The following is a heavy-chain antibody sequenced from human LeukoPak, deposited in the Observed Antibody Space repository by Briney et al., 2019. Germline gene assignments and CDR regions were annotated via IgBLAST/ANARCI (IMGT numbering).Heavy chain of an antibody. CDR3: ARESPLLYYFDY. J-gene: IGHJ4*02. CDR1: GYTFTTYF. Sequence: GASVKVSCKASGYTFTTYFMHWVRQAPGQGLEWMGRINPSDGGTTYAQKFQGRVTLTRDMSTSTVHMELSSLRSEDTAVYYCARESPLLYYFDYWGQGTLVTVSS. CDR2: INPSDGGT. V-gene: IGHV1-46*01.